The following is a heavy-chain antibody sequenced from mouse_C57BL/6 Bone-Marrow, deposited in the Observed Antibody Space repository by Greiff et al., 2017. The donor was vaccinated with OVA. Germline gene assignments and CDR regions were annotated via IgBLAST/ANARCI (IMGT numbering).Heavy chain of an antibody. CDR2: IWGDGST. Sequence: QVHVKQSGPGLVAPSQSLSITCTVSGFSLTSYGVSWVRQPPGKGLEWLGVIWGDGSTNYHSALISRLSISKDNSKSQVFLKLNSLQTDDTATYYCAKQGTMITTPLYYAMDYWGQGTSVTVSS. CDR1: GFSLTSYG. CDR3: AKQGTMITTPLYYAMDY. J-gene: IGHJ4*01. D-gene: IGHD2-4*01. V-gene: IGHV2-3*01.